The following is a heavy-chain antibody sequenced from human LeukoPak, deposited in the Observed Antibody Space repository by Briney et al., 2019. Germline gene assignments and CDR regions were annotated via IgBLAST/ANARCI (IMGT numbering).Heavy chain of an antibody. CDR3: ARKLYDYGDYLRDAFDI. Sequence: SVKVSCKASGGTFSSYAISWVRQAPGQGLEWMGGIIPIFGTANYAQKFQGRVTITADESTSTAYMELSSLRSEDTAVYYCARKLYDYGDYLRDAFDIWGQGTMVAVSS. V-gene: IGHV1-69*01. CDR2: IIPIFGTA. CDR1: GGTFSSYA. D-gene: IGHD4-17*01. J-gene: IGHJ3*02.